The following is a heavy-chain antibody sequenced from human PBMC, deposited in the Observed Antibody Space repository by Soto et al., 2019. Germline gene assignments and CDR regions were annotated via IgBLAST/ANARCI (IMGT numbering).Heavy chain of an antibody. J-gene: IGHJ4*02. CDR2: ISWNSGNI. Sequence: EMHLVESGGGLVQPGRSLTISCAASGFTFEDYAMHWVRQTPGKGLEWVSGISWNSGNIIYADSVKGRFTISRDNAKNSQYIQMNGLRREDTALYYCAKMVTWDSSGYYQGGFDCGGQGPLGTVSS. CDR3: AKMVTWDSSGYYQGGFDC. D-gene: IGHD3-22*01. V-gene: IGHV3-9*01. CDR1: GFTFEDYA.